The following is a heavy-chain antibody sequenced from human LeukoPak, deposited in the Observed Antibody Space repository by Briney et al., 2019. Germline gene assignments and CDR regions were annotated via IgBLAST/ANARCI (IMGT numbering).Heavy chain of an antibody. CDR1: GYTFSIYG. Sequence: ASVRVSCKASGYTFSIYGFSWVRQAPGQGLEWMGWISAYNGNTNYAQKFQGRVTMTTDTSTSTAHMELRSLRSDDTSVYYCARQGYSGHSQGAADYWGQGTLVTVSS. J-gene: IGHJ4*02. CDR3: ARQGYSGHSQGAADY. V-gene: IGHV1-18*01. D-gene: IGHD4-23*01. CDR2: ISAYNGNT.